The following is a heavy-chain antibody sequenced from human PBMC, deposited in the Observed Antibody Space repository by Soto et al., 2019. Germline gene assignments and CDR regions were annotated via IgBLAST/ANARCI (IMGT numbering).Heavy chain of an antibody. Sequence: QVQLQESGPGLVKPSQTLSLTCTVSGGSISSGDYKWSWIRQPPGKGLEWIGYIYYSGYTYNNPSLKSRDATPVDPSKNQFSLKLSSVTAADTAVYYCARSDDYVAFDYWGQGTLVTVSS. CDR2: IYYSGYT. CDR1: GGSISSGDYK. J-gene: IGHJ4*02. V-gene: IGHV4-30-4*01. CDR3: ARSDDYVAFDY. D-gene: IGHD4-17*01.